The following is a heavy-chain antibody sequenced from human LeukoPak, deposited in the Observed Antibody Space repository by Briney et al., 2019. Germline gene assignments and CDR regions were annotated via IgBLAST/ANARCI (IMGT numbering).Heavy chain of an antibody. V-gene: IGHV3-48*04. Sequence: GGSLRLSCAASGFTFSSYSMNWVRQAPGKGLEWIAYLSSSGSAFSYADSVKGRFTIARDNAKNSVYLEMNSLRADDTAVYYCARSARLMKGVVEVTALDDWGQGTLVTVYS. CDR2: LSSSGSAF. D-gene: IGHD3-3*01. CDR3: ARSARLMKGVVEVTALDD. CDR1: GFTFSSYS. J-gene: IGHJ4*02.